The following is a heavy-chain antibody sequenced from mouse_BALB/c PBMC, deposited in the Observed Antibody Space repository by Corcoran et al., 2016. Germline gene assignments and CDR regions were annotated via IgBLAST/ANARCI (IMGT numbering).Heavy chain of an antibody. Sequence: EVQLQQSGAELVKPGASVKLSCTASGFNIKDTYMQWVKQRPEQGLEWIGRIDPANGNTKYDPKFQGKATITADTSSNTAYLQLSSLTSEDTAVYYCARSRDYWGQGTSVTVSS. CDR2: IDPANGNT. CDR3: ARSRDY. CDR1: GFNIKDTY. V-gene: IGHV14-3*02. J-gene: IGHJ4*01.